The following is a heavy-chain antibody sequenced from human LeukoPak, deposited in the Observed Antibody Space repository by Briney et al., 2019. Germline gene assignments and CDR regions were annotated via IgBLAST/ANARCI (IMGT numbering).Heavy chain of an antibody. CDR3: ARSLYTLGYYIVY. J-gene: IGHJ4*02. CDR1: GYRFTNYW. V-gene: IGHV5-51*01. D-gene: IGHD3-10*01. Sequence: GESLKISCKGSGYRFTNYWIAWVRQMPGKGLEWMGIIYPRDSDTRYSPSFQGQVTISADKSISTAYLQWSSLKASDTAMYYCARSLYTLGYYIVYWGQGTLVTVSS. CDR2: IYPRDSDT.